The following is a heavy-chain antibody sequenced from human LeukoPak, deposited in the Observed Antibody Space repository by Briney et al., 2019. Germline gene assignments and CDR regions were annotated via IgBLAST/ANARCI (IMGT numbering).Heavy chain of an antibody. D-gene: IGHD3-22*01. J-gene: IGHJ4*02. Sequence: GGSLRLSCAASGFTFSSYAMSWVRQAPGKGLEWVSAISGSGGSTYYADSVKGRFTISRDNSKNTLYLQMNSLRAEDTAVYYCAKGPGNHYDSSGYLYYFDYWGQGTLVTVSS. V-gene: IGHV3-23*01. CDR3: AKGPGNHYDSSGYLYYFDY. CDR2: ISGSGGST. CDR1: GFTFSSYA.